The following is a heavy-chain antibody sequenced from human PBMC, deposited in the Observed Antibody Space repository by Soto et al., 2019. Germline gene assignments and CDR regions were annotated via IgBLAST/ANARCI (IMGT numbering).Heavy chain of an antibody. D-gene: IGHD4-17*01. Sequence: QVQLVQSGAEVKRPGASVKVSCKASGYTFTSYYIHWVRQAPGQGLEWMGIMNPSGGSTTNAQKFQGRLTMTSDTSTSTVYMELSSLRSEDTAVYYCAREPPSTVTTDYFDYWGQGTLVTVSS. CDR2: MNPSGGST. V-gene: IGHV1-46*03. J-gene: IGHJ4*02. CDR3: AREPPSTVTTDYFDY. CDR1: GYTFTSYY.